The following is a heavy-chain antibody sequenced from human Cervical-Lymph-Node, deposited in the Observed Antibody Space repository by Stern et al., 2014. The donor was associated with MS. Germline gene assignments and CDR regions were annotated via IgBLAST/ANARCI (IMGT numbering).Heavy chain of an antibody. CDR3: AREADA. V-gene: IGHV1-46*01. CDR1: GYTFTSYY. Sequence: VQLVESGAEVKTPGASVKVSCKASGYTFTSYYMHWVRQAPGQGLEWMGVINPSDGSTTYAQKIQGRVTMTRDTSTTTVYMELSTLRSEDTAVYYCAREADAWGQGTLVTVSS. CDR2: INPSDGST. J-gene: IGHJ4*02.